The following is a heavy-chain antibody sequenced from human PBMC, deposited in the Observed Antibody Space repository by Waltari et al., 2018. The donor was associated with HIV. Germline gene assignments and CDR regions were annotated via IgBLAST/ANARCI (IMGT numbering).Heavy chain of an antibody. Sequence: QVQLVESGGGVVQPGRSLRLSCAASGFTFSKFAMHWVRQAPGKGLEWVAVIWYDGENKYYADSVKGRFTISRDNSKNTLYLQMNSLRVEDTAVYYCARGGYYYDISGYYHYWGQGTLVTVSS. CDR2: IWYDGENK. CDR3: ARGGYYYDISGYYHY. D-gene: IGHD3-22*01. V-gene: IGHV3-33*01. CDR1: GFTFSKFA. J-gene: IGHJ4*02.